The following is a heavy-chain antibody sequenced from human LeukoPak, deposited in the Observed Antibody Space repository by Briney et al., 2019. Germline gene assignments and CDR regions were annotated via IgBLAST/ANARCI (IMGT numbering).Heavy chain of an antibody. CDR1: GYTLTSHY. CDR2: INPSGGRT. J-gene: IGHJ4*02. CDR3: ARGTLRYFDF. D-gene: IGHD3-9*01. Sequence: ASVKVSCKASGYTLTSHYMHWVRQAPGQGPEWMGVINPSGGRTTSYAQKIQGRVTMTRDTSMSTVNMELSSLRSEDTAVYYCARGTLRYFDFWGQGTLVTVSS. V-gene: IGHV1-46*01.